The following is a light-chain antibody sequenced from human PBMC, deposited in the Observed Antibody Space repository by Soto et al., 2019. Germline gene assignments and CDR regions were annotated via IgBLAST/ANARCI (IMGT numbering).Light chain of an antibody. CDR1: ESISYW. CDR2: DAS. Sequence: DIQLTQSPSTLTASVGDRVTIGCRASESISYWLAWYQQKPGKAPKLLIYDASSLRSGVPSRFSGSGYGTEFTLTISTLKPDDFATYYCQQYDSYSKTFAKGTK. CDR3: QQYDSYSKT. J-gene: IGKJ2*01. V-gene: IGKV1-5*01.